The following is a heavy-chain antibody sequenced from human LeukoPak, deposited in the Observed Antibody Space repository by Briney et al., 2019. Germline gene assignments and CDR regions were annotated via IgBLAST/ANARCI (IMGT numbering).Heavy chain of an antibody. CDR2: IATSGT. CDR3: AREGLERHLALDS. V-gene: IGHV3-23*01. CDR1: GFSFSSHA. D-gene: IGHD1-1*01. Sequence: GGSLRLSCGASGFSFSSHAMSWFRKPPGTGLEWLSSIATSGTYYTSSVKGRFTISRDDSKNMLFLQMNSLTAEDTAVDFCAREGLERHLALDSWGQGTLVTVSS. J-gene: IGHJ4*02.